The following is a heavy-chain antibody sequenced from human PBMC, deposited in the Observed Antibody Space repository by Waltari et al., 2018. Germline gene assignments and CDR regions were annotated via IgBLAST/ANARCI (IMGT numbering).Heavy chain of an antibody. Sequence: QLQLQESGPGLVKPSATLSLTCTVSGDSLTSNNWWSWVRQPPEKGLEWIGHSHRSGRTNYNPSLESRVTISIDTANKQLSLKLTSTTAADTAVYYCARDRGRGLYLDSWGQGILVTVSP. CDR1: GDSLTSNNW. CDR2: SHRSGRT. CDR3: ARDRGRGLYLDS. V-gene: IGHV4-4*02. D-gene: IGHD2-15*01. J-gene: IGHJ4*02.